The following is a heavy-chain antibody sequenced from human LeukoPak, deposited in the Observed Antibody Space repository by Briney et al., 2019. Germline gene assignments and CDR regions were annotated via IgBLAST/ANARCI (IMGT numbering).Heavy chain of an antibody. CDR2: INHSGST. D-gene: IGHD4-17*01. J-gene: IGHJ6*03. CDR1: GGSFSGYY. Sequence: SETLSLTCAVYGGSFSGYYWSWIRQPPGKGLEWIGEINHSGSTNYNPSLKSRVTISVDTSKNQFSLKLSSVTAADTAVYYCARVGSYGDYHPVYYYYYYMDVWGKGTTVTVSS. V-gene: IGHV4-34*01. CDR3: ARVGSYGDYHPVYYYYYYMDV.